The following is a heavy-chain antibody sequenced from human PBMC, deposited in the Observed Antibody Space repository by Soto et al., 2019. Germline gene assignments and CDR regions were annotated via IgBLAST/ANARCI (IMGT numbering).Heavy chain of an antibody. Sequence: GGSLRLSCAASGFTSSGYWMHWVRQAPGKGLVWVSRINSDGSSTSYADSVKGRFTISRDNAKNTLYLQMNSLRAEDTAVYYCARDLAAAGTWWFDPWGQGTLVRVSS. J-gene: IGHJ5*02. CDR1: GFTSSGYW. CDR3: ARDLAAAGTWWFDP. V-gene: IGHV3-74*01. CDR2: INSDGSST. D-gene: IGHD6-13*01.